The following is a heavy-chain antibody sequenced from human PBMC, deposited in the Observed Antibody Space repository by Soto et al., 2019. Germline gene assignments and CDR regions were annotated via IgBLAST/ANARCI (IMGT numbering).Heavy chain of an antibody. D-gene: IGHD3-10*01. J-gene: IGHJ3*02. Sequence: QVQLQESGPGLVKPSQTLSLTCTVSGGSISSGGYYWSWIRQHPGKGLEWIGYIYYSGSTYYNPSLKRRVPISVDTSKNPFYPTLSYVTAADTAVYYCARALGWFGALNGAFDIWGQGTMVTVSS. CDR1: GGSISSGGYY. CDR2: IYYSGST. CDR3: ARALGWFGALNGAFDI. V-gene: IGHV4-31*03.